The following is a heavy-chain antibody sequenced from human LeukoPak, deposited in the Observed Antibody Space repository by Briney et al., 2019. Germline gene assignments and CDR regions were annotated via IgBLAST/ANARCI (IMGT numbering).Heavy chain of an antibody. Sequence: GSLRLSCVASGFTFSSYWMHWVRQASGKGPLWVSHTNSDGSTTNYADSVKGRFSISRDNAKNTLYLQMNSLRAEDTALYYCARGTGSYYSLGYWGQGTLVTVSS. V-gene: IGHV3-74*01. CDR1: GFTFSSYW. J-gene: IGHJ4*02. CDR2: TNSDGSTT. CDR3: ARGTGSYYSLGY. D-gene: IGHD3-10*01.